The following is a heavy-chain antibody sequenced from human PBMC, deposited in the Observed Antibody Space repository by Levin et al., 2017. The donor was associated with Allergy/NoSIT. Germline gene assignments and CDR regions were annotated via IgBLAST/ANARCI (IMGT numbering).Heavy chain of an antibody. Sequence: PGESLKISCQGSGYSFTSYWITWVRQMPGKGLEWMGKIDPSDSYTNYSPSFQGHVTISADKSISTAYLHWSSLKASDTAMYFCARHEGAYDFFDYWGQGTLVTVST. CDR3: ARHEGAYDFFDY. V-gene: IGHV5-10-1*01. CDR2: IDPSDSYT. CDR1: GYSFTSYW. J-gene: IGHJ4*02. D-gene: IGHD5-12*01.